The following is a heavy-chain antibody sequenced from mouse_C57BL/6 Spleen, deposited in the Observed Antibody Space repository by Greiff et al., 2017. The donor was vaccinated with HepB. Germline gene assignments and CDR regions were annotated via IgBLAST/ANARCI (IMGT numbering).Heavy chain of an antibody. CDR3: AREGYYGSSYGY. D-gene: IGHD1-1*01. J-gene: IGHJ2*01. Sequence: VQLQQPGAELVRPGSSVKLSCKASGYTFTSYWMHWVKQRPIQGLEWIGNIDPSDSETHYNQKFKGKATLTVDKSSSTAYMQLSSLTSEDSAVYYCAREGYYGSSYGYWGQGTTLTVSS. CDR2: IDPSDSET. CDR1: GYTFTSYW. V-gene: IGHV1-52*01.